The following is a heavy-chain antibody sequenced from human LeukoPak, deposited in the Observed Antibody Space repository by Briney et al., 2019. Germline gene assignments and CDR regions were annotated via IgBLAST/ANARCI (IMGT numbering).Heavy chain of an antibody. CDR3: ARDLYGDYGDDY. CDR1: GGTFSSYA. D-gene: IGHD4-17*01. V-gene: IGHV1-69*06. CDR2: IIPIFGTA. J-gene: IGHJ4*02. Sequence: ASVKASCKASGGTFSSYAISWVRQAPGQGLEWMGGIIPIFGTANYAQKFQGRVTITADKSTSTAYMELSSLRSEDTAVYYCARDLYGDYGDDYWGQGTLVTVSS.